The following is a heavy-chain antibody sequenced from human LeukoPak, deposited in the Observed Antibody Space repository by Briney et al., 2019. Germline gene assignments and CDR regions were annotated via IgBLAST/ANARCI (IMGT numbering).Heavy chain of an antibody. Sequence: GGSLRLSCAASGFTFSSYGMHWVRQAPGKGPEWVAVIWYDGSNKYYADSVKGRFTISRDNSKNTLYLQMNSLRAEDTAVYYCARPPVVGAPRFIFDYWGQGTLVAVSS. CDR1: GFTFSSYG. D-gene: IGHD3-22*01. V-gene: IGHV3-33*01. CDR3: ARPPVVGAPRFIFDY. J-gene: IGHJ4*02. CDR2: IWYDGSNK.